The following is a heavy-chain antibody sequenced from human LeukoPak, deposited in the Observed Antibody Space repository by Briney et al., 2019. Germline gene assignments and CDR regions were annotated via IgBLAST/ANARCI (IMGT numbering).Heavy chain of an antibody. Sequence: ASVKVSCKASGGTFSSYAISWVRQAPGQGLEWMGGIIPIFGTANYAQKFQGRVTLTRDTSISTAYMELSRLRSDDTAVYYCARGRVSAFDIWGQGTMVTVSS. V-gene: IGHV1-69*05. D-gene: IGHD6-13*01. J-gene: IGHJ3*02. CDR3: ARGRVSAFDI. CDR2: IIPIFGTA. CDR1: GGTFSSYA.